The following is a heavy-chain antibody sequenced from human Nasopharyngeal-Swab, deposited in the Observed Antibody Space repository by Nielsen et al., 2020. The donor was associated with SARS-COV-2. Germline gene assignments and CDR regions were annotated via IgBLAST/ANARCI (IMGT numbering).Heavy chain of an antibody. CDR3: ARERYYYDSSGYPGSNWFDP. D-gene: IGHD3-22*01. V-gene: IGHV3-53*04. J-gene: IGHJ5*02. CDR1: GFTVSSNY. CDR2: IYSGGSI. Sequence: GESLKISCAASGFTVSSNYMSWVRQAPGKGLEWVSVIYSGGSIYYADSVKGRFTISRHNSKNTLYLQMNSLRAEDTAVYYCARERYYYDSSGYPGSNWFDPWGQGTLVTVSS.